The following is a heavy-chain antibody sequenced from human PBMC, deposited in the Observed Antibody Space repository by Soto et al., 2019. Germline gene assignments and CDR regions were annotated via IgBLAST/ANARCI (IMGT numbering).Heavy chain of an antibody. D-gene: IGHD1-26*01. Sequence: EVQLLESGGGLVQPGGSLRLSCAASGFTFSSYAMSWVRQAPGKVLEWVSALSGSGGSTYYADSVKGRFTISRDNSKNTLYLHMSSLRADDTAVYYCAKVLEWELLSWYFDLWGRGTLVTVSS. CDR2: LSGSGGST. J-gene: IGHJ2*01. CDR1: GFTFSSYA. V-gene: IGHV3-23*01. CDR3: AKVLEWELLSWYFDL.